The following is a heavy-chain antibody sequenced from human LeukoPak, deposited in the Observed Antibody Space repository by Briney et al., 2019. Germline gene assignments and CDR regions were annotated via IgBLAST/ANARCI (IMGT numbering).Heavy chain of an antibody. D-gene: IGHD6-13*01. CDR2: IYYNEST. Sequence: SETLSLTCTVSGGSISTYYWSWIRQPVGKGLEWIGYIYYNESTNYNPSVKSRVTISADTSKNQFSLKLSSVTAADTAVYYCARQGTYGSSYPPPLADYWGQGTLVTVSS. CDR3: ARQGTYGSSYPPPLADY. V-gene: IGHV4-59*08. CDR1: GGSISTYY. J-gene: IGHJ4*02.